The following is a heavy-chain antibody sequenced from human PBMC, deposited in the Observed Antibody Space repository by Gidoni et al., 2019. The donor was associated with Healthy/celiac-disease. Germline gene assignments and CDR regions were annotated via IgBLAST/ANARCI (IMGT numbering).Heavy chain of an antibody. V-gene: IGHV4-34*01. CDR3: ARGYSSSYGY. J-gene: IGHJ4*02. CDR2: INHSGST. D-gene: IGHD6-6*01. Sequence: QVQLQQWGAGLLKPSETLSLTCAVFGGSFSGYYWSWIRQPPGKGLEWIGEINHSGSTNYNPSLKSRVAISVDTSKNQFSLKLSAVTAADTAVYYCARGYSSSYGYWGQGTLVTVSS. CDR1: GGSFSGYY.